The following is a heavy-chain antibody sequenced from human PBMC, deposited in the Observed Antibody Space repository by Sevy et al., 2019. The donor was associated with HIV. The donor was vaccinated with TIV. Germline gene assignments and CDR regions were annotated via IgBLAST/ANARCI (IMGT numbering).Heavy chain of an antibody. CDR1: GFTFSSYG. Sequence: GGSLRLSCVASGFTFSSYGMHWVRQAPGKGLEWVAVIWYDGSNKYYADSVKGRFTISRDNSKNTLYLQMNSLRAEDTAVYYCARDSGYASDFDYWGQGTLVTVSS. V-gene: IGHV3-33*01. J-gene: IGHJ4*02. D-gene: IGHD5-12*01. CDR2: IWYDGSNK. CDR3: ARDSGYASDFDY.